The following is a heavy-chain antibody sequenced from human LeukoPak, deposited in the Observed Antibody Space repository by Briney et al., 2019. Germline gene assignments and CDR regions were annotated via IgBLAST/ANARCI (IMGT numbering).Heavy chain of an antibody. D-gene: IGHD2-2*01. CDR1: GYTFTSYD. CDR2: MNPNSGNT. V-gene: IGHV1-8*01. CDR3: ARGCSSTSCQFDY. J-gene: IGHJ4*02. Sequence: GASVKVSCKASGYTFTSYDINWVRQATGQGLEWMGWMNPNSGNTGYAQKFQGRVTITADESTSTAYMELSSLRSEDTAVYYCARGCSSTSCQFDYWGQGTLVTVSS.